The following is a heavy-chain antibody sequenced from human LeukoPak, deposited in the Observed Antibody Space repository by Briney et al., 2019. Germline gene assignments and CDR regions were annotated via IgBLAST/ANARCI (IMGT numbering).Heavy chain of an antibody. CDR1: GFTFCGNG. Sequence: GGSLRLSCAASGFTFCGNGMHWVRQAQGPGLELVSFIRYDENPTYCVDSVKGRFTISRDNSKNMVYMQMNSLRVEDTAVYYCAKVFTYGPDHWGQGTLVSVSS. CDR2: IRYDENPT. V-gene: IGHV3-30*02. CDR3: AKVFTYGPDH. J-gene: IGHJ4*02. D-gene: IGHD3-10*01.